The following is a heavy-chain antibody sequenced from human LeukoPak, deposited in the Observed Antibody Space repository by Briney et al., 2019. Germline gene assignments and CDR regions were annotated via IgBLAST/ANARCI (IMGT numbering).Heavy chain of an antibody. V-gene: IGHV4-34*01. J-gene: IGHJ6*02. CDR1: GGSFSGYY. CDR3: ARGLWIQLSYNYYYYYGMDV. D-gene: IGHD5-18*01. Sequence: KSSETLSLTCAVYGGSFSGYYWSWVRQPPGKGLEWLGEINHSGSTNYNPSLKSRVTISVDTSKNQFSLKLSSVTAADTAVYYCARGLWIQLSYNYYYYYGMDVWGQGTTVTVSS. CDR2: INHSGST.